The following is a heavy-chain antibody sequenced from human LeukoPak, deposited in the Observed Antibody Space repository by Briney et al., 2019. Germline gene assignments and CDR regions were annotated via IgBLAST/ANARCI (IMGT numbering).Heavy chain of an antibody. CDR3: ARDSGSYYGSFDY. J-gene: IGHJ4*02. CDR2: IWYDGSNK. CDR1: GFTFSSYG. Sequence: GGSLRLSCAASGFTFSSYGMPWVRQAPGKGLEWVAVIWYDGSNKYYADSVKGRFTISRDNSKNTLYLQMNSLGAEDTAVYYCARDSGSYYGSFDYWGQGTLVTVSS. V-gene: IGHV3-33*01. D-gene: IGHD1-26*01.